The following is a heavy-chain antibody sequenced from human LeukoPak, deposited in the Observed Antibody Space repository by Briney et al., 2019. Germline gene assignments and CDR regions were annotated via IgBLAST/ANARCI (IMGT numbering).Heavy chain of an antibody. D-gene: IGHD6-13*01. CDR2: INAGNGNT. J-gene: IGHJ5*02. CDR1: GYTFTSYA. Sequence: ASVKVSCRASGYTFTSYAMHWVRQAPGQRLEWMGWINAGNGNTKYSQKFQGRVTITRDTSASTAYMELSSLRSEDTAVYYCARAPRYSSSLNWFDPWGQGTLVTVSS. V-gene: IGHV1-3*01. CDR3: ARAPRYSSSLNWFDP.